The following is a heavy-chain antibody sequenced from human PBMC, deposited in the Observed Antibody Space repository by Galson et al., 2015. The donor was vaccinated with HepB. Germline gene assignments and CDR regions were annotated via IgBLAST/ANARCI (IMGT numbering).Heavy chain of an antibody. CDR1: GYTFTSYG. D-gene: IGHD2-2*03. CDR3: ARDLLRGYCSSASCTRFDP. Sequence: SVKVSCKASGYTFTSYGISWVRQAPGQGLEWMGWISAYNGNTNYAQKLQGRVTMTADTSTSTAYMELRSLRSDDTAVYYCARDLLRGYCSSASCTRFDPWGQGTLVTVSS. CDR2: ISAYNGNT. V-gene: IGHV1-18*01. J-gene: IGHJ5*02.